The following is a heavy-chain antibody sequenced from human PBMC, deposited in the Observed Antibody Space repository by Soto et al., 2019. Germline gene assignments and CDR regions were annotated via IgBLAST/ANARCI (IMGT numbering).Heavy chain of an antibody. J-gene: IGHJ4*02. CDR1: GFTVSSYY. D-gene: IGHD6-13*01. CDR3: AIVHRSSYNYFDY. CDR2: IYSVGSA. V-gene: IGHV3-66*01. Sequence: GGSLRLSCAASGFTVSSYYMSWVRQAPGKGLEWVSVIYSVGSADFADSVKGRFTISRDNSKNTLYLQMSSLRAEDTAVYYCAIVHRSSYNYFDYCGQGPLVTVSS.